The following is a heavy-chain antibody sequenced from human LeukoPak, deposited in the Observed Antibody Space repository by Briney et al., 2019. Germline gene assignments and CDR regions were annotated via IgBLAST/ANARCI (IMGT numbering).Heavy chain of an antibody. CDR2: KYYSGST. CDR3: ARGRSYGFDFNS. CDR1: GVSINTCCYY. J-gene: IGHJ4*02. V-gene: IGHV4-61*01. Sequence: SETLSLTCDVSGVSINTCCYYWTWIRQPPGKGLEWIGYKYYSGSTRYNSSLRSRLTISLDTSKNQFSLRLTSVTAADTAVYYCARGRSYGFDFNSWGPGTLVIVSS. D-gene: IGHD5-18*01.